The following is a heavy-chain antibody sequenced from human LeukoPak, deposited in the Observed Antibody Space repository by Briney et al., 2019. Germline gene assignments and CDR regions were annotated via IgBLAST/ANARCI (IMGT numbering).Heavy chain of an antibody. D-gene: IGHD1-26*01. Sequence: GGSLRLSCAASGFAFSTYSMNWVRQPPGKGLEWVSSISSSKSYIFYADSVKGRFTISRDNAKNSLYLEMTSLRAEDTAVYYCASGSPAGDCWGQGTLVTVSS. J-gene: IGHJ4*02. V-gene: IGHV3-21*01. CDR3: ASGSPAGDC. CDR1: GFAFSTYS. CDR2: ISSSKSYI.